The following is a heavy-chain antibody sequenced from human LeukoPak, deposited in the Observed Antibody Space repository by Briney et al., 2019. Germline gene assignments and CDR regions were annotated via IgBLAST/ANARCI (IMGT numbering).Heavy chain of an antibody. Sequence: GESLKISCKGSGYSFTSYWIGWVRQMPGKGLEWMGIIYPGDSDTRYSPSFQGQVTISADKSISTAYLQWSSLKASDTAMYYCAIRGYYYDSSGSDGFDPWGQETLVTVSS. CDR1: GYSFTSYW. CDR3: AIRGYYYDSSGSDGFDP. CDR2: IYPGDSDT. J-gene: IGHJ5*02. V-gene: IGHV5-51*01. D-gene: IGHD3-22*01.